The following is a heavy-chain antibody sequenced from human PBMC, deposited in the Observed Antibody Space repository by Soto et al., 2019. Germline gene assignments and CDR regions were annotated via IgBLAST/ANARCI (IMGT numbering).Heavy chain of an antibody. J-gene: IGHJ4*02. CDR3: ARTGIAAAGGVDY. CDR1: GFTVSSNY. V-gene: IGHV3-66*01. D-gene: IGHD6-13*01. Sequence: EVQLVESGGGLVQPGGSLRLSCAASGFTVSSNYMSWVRQAPGKGLEWVSVIYSGGSTYYADSVKGRFTISRDNSKNTLYLQMNSLRAEDTAVYYCARTGIAAAGGVDYWGQGTLVTVSS. CDR2: IYSGGST.